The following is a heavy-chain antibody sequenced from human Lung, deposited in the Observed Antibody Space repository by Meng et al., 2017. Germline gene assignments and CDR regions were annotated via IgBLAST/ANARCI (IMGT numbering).Heavy chain of an antibody. V-gene: IGHV3-23*01. CDR3: ARGTRVSCTGVICYPFDF. Sequence: EVQLLESGGGLVQPGGSLRLSCAASGFTFSNYAMSWVRQAPEKGLEWVSATAATDGGTYHAASVRGRFTISRDNSKNTLSLQMNSLRADDTAIYYCARGTRVSCTGVICYPFDFWGQGTPVTVSS. D-gene: IGHD2-8*02. CDR1: GFTFSNYA. CDR2: TAATDGGT. J-gene: IGHJ4*02.